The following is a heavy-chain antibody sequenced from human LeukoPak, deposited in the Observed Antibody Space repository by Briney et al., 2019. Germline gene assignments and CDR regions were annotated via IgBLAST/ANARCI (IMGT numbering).Heavy chain of an antibody. J-gene: IGHJ4*02. CDR2: INHSGST. CDR1: GGSISSGSYY. Sequence: SQTLSLTCTVSGGSISSGSYYWSWIRQPPGKGLEWIGEINHSGSTNYNPSLKSRVTISVDTSKNQFSLKLTSVTAADTAVYYCARTNPVASRLVVFDYWGQGTLVTVSS. V-gene: IGHV4-39*07. CDR3: ARTNPVASRLVVFDY. D-gene: IGHD6-6*01.